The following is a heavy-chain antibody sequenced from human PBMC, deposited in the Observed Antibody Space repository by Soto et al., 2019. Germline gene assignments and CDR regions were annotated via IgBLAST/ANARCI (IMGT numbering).Heavy chain of an antibody. J-gene: IGHJ4*02. CDR2: IYHSGNT. Sequence: QVQLQESGPGLVKPSGTLSLTCAVSGGSISSSNWWSWVRQPPGKGLEWIGEIYHSGNTNYNPSLKSRVTMAVDTSRNQFSLKLSAVPAADTAVYYCARRWGEGRVDYWGQGTLVTVSS. V-gene: IGHV4-4*02. CDR1: GGSISSSNW. D-gene: IGHD3-10*01. CDR3: ARRWGEGRVDY.